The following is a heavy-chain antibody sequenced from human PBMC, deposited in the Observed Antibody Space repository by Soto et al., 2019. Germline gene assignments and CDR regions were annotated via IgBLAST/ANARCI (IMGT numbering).Heavy chain of an antibody. CDR1: GYTFTSYD. D-gene: IGHD3-22*01. V-gene: IGHV1-8*01. CDR3: ARRDSSDPIFIHY. J-gene: IGHJ4*02. Sequence: ASVKVSCKASGYTFTSYDINWVRQATGQGLEWMGWMNPNSGNTGYAQKFQGRVTMTRNTSISTAYMELSSLRSEDTAVYYCARRDSSDPIFIHYWGKGTLVTVSS. CDR2: MNPNSGNT.